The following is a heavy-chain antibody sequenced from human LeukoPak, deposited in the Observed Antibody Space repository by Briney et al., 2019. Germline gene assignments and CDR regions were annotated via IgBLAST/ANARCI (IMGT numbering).Heavy chain of an antibody. CDR1: GGSISSYY. CDR2: IYYSGST. J-gene: IGHJ6*02. V-gene: IGHV4-59*01. CDR3: ARGYGSGSYYPYYYGMDV. Sequence: SETLCLTCTVSGGSISSYYWSWIRQPPGLGLEWIGYIYYSGSTNYNSSLKSRVTISVDTSKNQFSLNLSSVTVADTAVYYCARGYGSGSYYPYYYGMDVWGQGTTVIVSS. D-gene: IGHD3-10*01.